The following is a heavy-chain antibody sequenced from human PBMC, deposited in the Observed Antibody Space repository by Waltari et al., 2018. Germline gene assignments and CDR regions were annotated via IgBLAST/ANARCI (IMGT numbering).Heavy chain of an antibody. D-gene: IGHD3-3*01. CDR1: GGSISSSSYY. CDR3: ARGSACGVVNARYYYYYGMDV. CDR2: IYYSGSP. V-gene: IGHV4-39*07. Sequence: QLQLQESGPGLVKPSETLSLTCTVSGGSISSSSYYWGWIRQPPGKGLEWIGSIYYSGSPYYNPSLKSRVTISVDTSKNQFSLKLSSVTAADTAVYYCARGSACGVVNARYYYYYGMDVWGQGTTVTVSS. J-gene: IGHJ6*02.